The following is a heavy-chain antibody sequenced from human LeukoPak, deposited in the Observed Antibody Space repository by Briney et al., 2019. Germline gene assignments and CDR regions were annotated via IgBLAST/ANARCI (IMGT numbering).Heavy chain of an antibody. V-gene: IGHV4-59*01. CDR3: ARTTTKYNTYDY. CDR1: GGSIRGSY. J-gene: IGHJ4*02. CDR2: IYYSGST. D-gene: IGHD4-17*01. Sequence: SETLSLTCTVSGGSIRGSYWSWIRQPPGKGLEWIGYIYYSGSTDYNPSLKSRVTISVDTSKNQFSLKLNSMTAADTAVYYCARTTTKYNTYDYWGQGTLVTVSS.